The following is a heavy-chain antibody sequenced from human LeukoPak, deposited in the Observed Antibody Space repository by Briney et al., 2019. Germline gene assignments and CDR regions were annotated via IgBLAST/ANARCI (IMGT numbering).Heavy chain of an antibody. V-gene: IGHV3-30*04. D-gene: IGHD1-26*01. J-gene: IGHJ4*02. CDR1: GFTFSSYA. Sequence: GGSPRLSCATSGFTFSSYAFHWVRQAPGKGLEWVATMSFDVNNKYYADSVRGRFTISRDNSKNTLYLQMNSLRAEDTAVYSCARVGVKGPLGYFDYWGQGTLVTVSS. CDR3: ARVGVKGPLGYFDY. CDR2: MSFDVNNK.